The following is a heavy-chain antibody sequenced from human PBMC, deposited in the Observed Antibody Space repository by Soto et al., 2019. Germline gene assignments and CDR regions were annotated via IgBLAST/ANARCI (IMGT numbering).Heavy chain of an antibody. J-gene: IGHJ4*02. CDR3: ARGWVEGLSRQPPTDY. Sequence: PGGTLRLSCAASGFTFSRYWMHWVRQAPGKGLVWVSRIDGYGSATSQVYSLEGRFTISRHNAKNTQYLQMNRPRAEHTAVSYCARGWVEGLSRQPPTDYWGQGTLVTVSS. CDR2: IDGYGSAT. V-gene: IGHV3-74*01. CDR1: GFTFSRYW. D-gene: IGHD3-3*01.